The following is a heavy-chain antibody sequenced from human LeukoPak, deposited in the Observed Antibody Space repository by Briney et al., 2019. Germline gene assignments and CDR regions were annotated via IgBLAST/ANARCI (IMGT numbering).Heavy chain of an antibody. CDR3: ARAPVGPGGGGFDY. V-gene: IGHV1-69*05. Sequence: ASVQVSCKASGYIFTGYWIHWVRQAPGQGLEWMGGIIPIFGTANYAQKFQGRVTITTDESTSTAYMELSSLRSEDTAVYYCARAPVGPGGGGFDYWGQGTLVTVSS. D-gene: IGHD3-16*01. CDR1: GYIFTGYW. CDR2: IIPIFGTA. J-gene: IGHJ4*02.